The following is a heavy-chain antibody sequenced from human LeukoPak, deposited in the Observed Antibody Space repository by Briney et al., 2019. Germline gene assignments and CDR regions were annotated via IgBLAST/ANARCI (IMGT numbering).Heavy chain of an antibody. CDR1: GFTFGSYA. J-gene: IGHJ3*02. CDR2: ISGSGGST. V-gene: IGHV3-23*01. CDR3: AKSPGSYYTPYDAFDI. D-gene: IGHD3-10*01. Sequence: PGGSLRLSCAASGFTFGSYAMSWVRQAPGKGLEWVSAISGSGGSTYYADSVKGRFTISRDNSKSTLYLQMNSLRAEDTAVYYCAKSPGSYYTPYDAFDIWGQGTMVTVSS.